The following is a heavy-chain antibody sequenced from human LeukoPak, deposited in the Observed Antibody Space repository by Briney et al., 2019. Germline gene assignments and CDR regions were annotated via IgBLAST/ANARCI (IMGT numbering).Heavy chain of an antibody. CDR2: ISYDGSNK. D-gene: IGHD6-13*01. V-gene: IGHV3-30-3*01. Sequence: GGSLRLSCAASGFTFSSYAMHWVRQAPGKGLEGVAVISYDGSNKYYADSVKGRFTISRDNSKNTLYLQMNSLRAEDTAVYYCARGSSSGGDYYYYYMDVWGKGTTVTVSS. CDR1: GFTFSSYA. CDR3: ARGSSSGGDYYYYYMDV. J-gene: IGHJ6*03.